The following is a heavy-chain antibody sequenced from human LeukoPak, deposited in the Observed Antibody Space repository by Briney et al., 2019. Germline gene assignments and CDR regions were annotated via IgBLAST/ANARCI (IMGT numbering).Heavy chain of an antibody. V-gene: IGHV4-34*01. D-gene: IGHD3-22*01. CDR3: ARDRPPPAMIVVAPSGWFDP. J-gene: IGHJ5*02. CDR1: GGSFSGYY. Sequence: SETLSLTCAVYGGSFSGYYWSWIRQPPGKGLEWIGEINHSGSTNYNPSLKSRVTISVDTSKNQFSLKLSSVTAADTAVYYCARDRPPPAMIVVAPSGWFDPWGQGTLVTVSS. CDR2: INHSGST.